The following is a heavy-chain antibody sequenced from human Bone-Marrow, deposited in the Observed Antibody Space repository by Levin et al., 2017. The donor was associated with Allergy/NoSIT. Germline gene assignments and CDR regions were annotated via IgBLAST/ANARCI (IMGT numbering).Heavy chain of an antibody. CDR3: ARATRAGITSFDY. CDR1: GYTFTSYD. V-gene: IGHV1-8*01. D-gene: IGHD3-10*01. Sequence: ASVKVSCKASGYTFTSYDIHWVRQAAGQGLEWLGWMNPNSVVTDYARKFQGRVTMTWTTSMTTAYMELRGLRSEDTAIYYCARATRAGITSFDYWGRGTPVTVSS. CDR2: MNPNSVVT. J-gene: IGHJ4*02.